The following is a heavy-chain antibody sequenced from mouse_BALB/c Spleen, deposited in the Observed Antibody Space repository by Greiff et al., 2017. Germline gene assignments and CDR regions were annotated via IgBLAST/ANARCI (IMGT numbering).Heavy chain of an antibody. CDR2: INPSNGRT. CDR3: ARIFAY. V-gene: IGHV1S81*02. Sequence: GQGLEWIGEINPSNGRTNYNEKFKSKATLTVDKSSSTAYMQLSSLTSEDSAVYYCARIFAYWGQGTLVTVSA. J-gene: IGHJ3*01.